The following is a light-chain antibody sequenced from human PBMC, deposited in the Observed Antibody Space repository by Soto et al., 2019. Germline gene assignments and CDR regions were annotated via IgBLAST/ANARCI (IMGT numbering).Light chain of an antibody. CDR1: QSVSSN. CDR2: GAS. J-gene: IGKJ1*01. V-gene: IGKV3-15*01. Sequence: EIVMTQSPATLSVSLGERATISCRASQSVSSNLAWYQQKPGQAPRLIIYGASTRATGIPARFSGSGSGTEFTLTISSLQSEDFAVYYCQQYNNWLTFGQGTKVEIK. CDR3: QQYNNWLT.